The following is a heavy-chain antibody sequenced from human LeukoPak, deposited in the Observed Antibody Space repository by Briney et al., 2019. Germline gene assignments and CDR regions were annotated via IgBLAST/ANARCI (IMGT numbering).Heavy chain of an antibody. CDR2: MNPNSGNT. CDR1: GYTFTGYY. CDR3: ARARIAAAGRNWFDP. Sequence: ASVKVSCKASGYTFTGYYMHWVRQAPGQGLEWMGWMNPNSGNTGYAQKFQGRVTMTRNTSISTAYMELSSLRSEDTAVYYCARARIAAAGRNWFDPWGQGTLVTVSS. J-gene: IGHJ5*02. V-gene: IGHV1-8*02. D-gene: IGHD6-13*01.